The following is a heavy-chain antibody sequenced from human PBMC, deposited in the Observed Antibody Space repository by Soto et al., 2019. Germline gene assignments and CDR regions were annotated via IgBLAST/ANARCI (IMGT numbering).Heavy chain of an antibody. Sequence: QVQLVESGGGVVQPGRSLRLSYAASGFTFSSYAMHWVRQAPGKGLEWVAVISYDGSNKYYADSVKGRFTISRDNSKNTLYLQMNSLRAEDTAVYYCARDRNGGATHLDYWGQGTLVTVSS. D-gene: IGHD1-26*01. J-gene: IGHJ4*02. V-gene: IGHV3-30-3*01. CDR2: ISYDGSNK. CDR1: GFTFSSYA. CDR3: ARDRNGGATHLDY.